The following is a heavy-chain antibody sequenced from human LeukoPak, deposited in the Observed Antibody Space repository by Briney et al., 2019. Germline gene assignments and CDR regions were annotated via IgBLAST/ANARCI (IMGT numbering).Heavy chain of an antibody. Sequence: GASVKVSCKASGYTFTGYYMHWVRQAPGQGLEWMGWINPNSGGTNYAQKFQGRVTMTRDTSISTAYMELSRLRSDDTAVYYCARDLVGSPGKYGMDVWGQGTTVTVSS. V-gene: IGHV1-2*02. CDR2: INPNSGGT. CDR3: ARDLVGSPGKYGMDV. J-gene: IGHJ6*02. D-gene: IGHD3-16*01. CDR1: GYTFTGYY.